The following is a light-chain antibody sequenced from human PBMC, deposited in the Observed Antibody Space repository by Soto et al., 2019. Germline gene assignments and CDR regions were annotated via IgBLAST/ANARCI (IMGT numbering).Light chain of an antibody. CDR2: KAS. J-gene: IGKJ1*01. CDR1: QSISSW. Sequence: DIQMTQSPSTLSASVGHRVTITCRARQSISSWLAWYQQKPGQAPKLLIYKASSLESGLPSRFSGSVSGTDFTLTISSLQPDDFATDDGQQYNRYSATFGQGTKVEIK. CDR3: QQYNRYSAT. V-gene: IGKV1-5*03.